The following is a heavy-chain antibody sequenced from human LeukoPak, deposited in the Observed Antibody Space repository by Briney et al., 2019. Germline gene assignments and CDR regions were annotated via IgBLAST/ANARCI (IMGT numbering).Heavy chain of an antibody. CDR1: GGSITSSSYY. Sequence: SETLSLTCTVSGGSITSSSYYWGWIRQPPGKGLKWIGSVYYSGSTYYNPSLKSRVTMSVDTSKNQFSLKLSSVTAADTAVYYCARQGTYYYGSGSYYNPRTYYFDYWGQGTLVTVSS. D-gene: IGHD3-10*01. V-gene: IGHV4-39*01. J-gene: IGHJ4*02. CDR2: VYYSGST. CDR3: ARQGTYYYGSGSYYNPRTYYFDY.